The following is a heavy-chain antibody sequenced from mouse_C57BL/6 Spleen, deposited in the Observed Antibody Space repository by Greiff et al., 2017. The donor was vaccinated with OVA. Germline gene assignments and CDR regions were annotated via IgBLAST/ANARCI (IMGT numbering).Heavy chain of an antibody. Sequence: EVKLQESGGGLVQPGGSMKLSCVASGFTFSNYWMNWVSQSPEKGLEWVAQIRLKSDNYATHSAVSVKGRFTISSEDSKRRDNLQMNNLRAEDTGSYYCTRDYSNYVTLGFAYWGQGTLVTVSA. CDR3: TRDYSNYVTLGFAY. V-gene: IGHV6-3*01. D-gene: IGHD2-5*01. CDR2: IRLKSDNYAT. CDR1: GFTFSNYW. J-gene: IGHJ3*01.